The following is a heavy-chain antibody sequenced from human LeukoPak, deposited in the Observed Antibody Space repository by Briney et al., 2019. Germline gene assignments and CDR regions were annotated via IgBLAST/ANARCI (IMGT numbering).Heavy chain of an antibody. CDR3: ARHRGSSTSYRMDV. Sequence: GESLKISCKGSGYTFTSHWIAWVRQMPGKGLEVMGLIYPGDSDTRYSPSFQGQVTISADKSISTAYLQWSSLKASDTAMYYCARHRGSSTSYRMDVWGKGTTVTVSS. V-gene: IGHV5-51*01. J-gene: IGHJ6*04. CDR2: IYPGDSDT. D-gene: IGHD2-2*01. CDR1: GYTFTSHW.